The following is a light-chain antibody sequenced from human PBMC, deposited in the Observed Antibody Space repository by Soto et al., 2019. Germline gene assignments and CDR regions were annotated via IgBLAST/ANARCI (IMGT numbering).Light chain of an antibody. V-gene: IGKV3-15*01. CDR1: RSVNGN. Sequence: LVRPQSPAILSVSPGERATLSCRASRSVNGNLAWYQQRPGQAPKLLIFGASTRATGTPDRFSGSGYGTEFTLTISSLQSEDCAVYFCQQYNDWPPYTFGQGNKLEIK. CDR3: QQYNDWPPYT. J-gene: IGKJ2*01. CDR2: GAS.